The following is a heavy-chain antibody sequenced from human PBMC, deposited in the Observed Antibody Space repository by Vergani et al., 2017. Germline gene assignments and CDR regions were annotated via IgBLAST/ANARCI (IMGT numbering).Heavy chain of an antibody. CDR2: IIPILGIA. Sequence: QVQLVQSGAEVKKPGSSVKVSCKASGGTFSSYTINWVRQAPGQGLEWMGRIIPILGIANYAQKFQGRLTITADKSTTTAYMDLSSLGSEDTAVYYCARGREYSATSWGQGTLVTVSS. CDR3: ARGREYSATS. J-gene: IGHJ4*02. D-gene: IGHD5-12*01. V-gene: IGHV1-69*02. CDR1: GGTFSSYT.